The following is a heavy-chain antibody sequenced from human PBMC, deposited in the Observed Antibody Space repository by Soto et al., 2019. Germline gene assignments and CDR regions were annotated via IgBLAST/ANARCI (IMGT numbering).Heavy chain of an antibody. CDR2: INHSGST. J-gene: IGHJ5*02. Sequence: QVQLQQWGAGLLKPSETLSLTCAVYGGSFSGYYWSWIRQPPGKGLEWIGEINHSGSTNYNPSLKSRVTISVDTSKNQFSLKLSSVTAAGTAVYYCARGFSRITIFGVVIISWFDPWGQGTLVTVSS. D-gene: IGHD3-3*01. CDR1: GGSFSGYY. CDR3: ARGFSRITIFGVVIISWFDP. V-gene: IGHV4-34*01.